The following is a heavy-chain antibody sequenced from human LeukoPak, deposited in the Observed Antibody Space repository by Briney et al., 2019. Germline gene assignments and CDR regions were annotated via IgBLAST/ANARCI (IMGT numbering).Heavy chain of an antibody. CDR3: ARGNSSSSWHYYFDY. CDR1: GGSFSGYY. V-gene: IGHV4-34*01. J-gene: IGHJ4*02. D-gene: IGHD6-13*01. CDR2: INHSGST. Sequence: KPSETLSLTCAVYGGSFSGYYWSWIRQPPGKGLEWIGEINHSGSTNYNPSLKSRVTISVDTSKNQFSLKLSSVTAADTAVYYCARGNSSSSWHYYFDYWGQGTLVTVSS.